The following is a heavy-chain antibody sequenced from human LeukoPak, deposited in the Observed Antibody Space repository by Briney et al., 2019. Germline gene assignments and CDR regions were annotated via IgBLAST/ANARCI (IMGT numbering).Heavy chain of an antibody. CDR1: GFTFSSCA. V-gene: IGHV3-23*01. CDR3: ARALTERWFDP. J-gene: IGHJ5*02. CDR2: ITGDGTRT. Sequence: GGSLRLSCAASGFTFSSCAMTWVRQAPGKGLEWVASITGDGTRTYYTDSVKGRFTISRDNAKSSLYLEMNSLGVEDTAIYYCARALTERWFDPWGQGTLVTVSS.